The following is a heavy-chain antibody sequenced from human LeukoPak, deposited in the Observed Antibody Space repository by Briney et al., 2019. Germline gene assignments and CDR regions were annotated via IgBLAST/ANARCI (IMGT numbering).Heavy chain of an antibody. CDR2: INHSGST. CDR3: ARVGTYTSSWYRFKYFDY. D-gene: IGHD6-13*01. Sequence: SETLSLTCGVRGGSFSDYYWSWIRQSPGVGLEWIGEINHSGSTNYNPSLKSRVTISVDTPKDQFSLKLSSLTAADTAVYYCARVGTYTSSWYRFKYFDYWGQGTLVTVSS. CDR1: GGSFSDYY. J-gene: IGHJ4*02. V-gene: IGHV4-34*01.